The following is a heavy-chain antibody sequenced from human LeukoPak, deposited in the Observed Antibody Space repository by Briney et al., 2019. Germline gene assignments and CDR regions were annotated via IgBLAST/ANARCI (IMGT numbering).Heavy chain of an antibody. CDR3: ASGPITMVRGVITN. J-gene: IGHJ4*02. CDR1: GGSISSYY. D-gene: IGHD3-10*01. Sequence: SENLSLNCTVSGGSISSYYWSWLRQPPGKGLEGIGYIYYSGSTNYNPSLKSRVTISVDTSKNQFSLKLSSVTAADTAVYYCASGPITMVRGVITNWGQGTLVTVSS. V-gene: IGHV4-59*01. CDR2: IYYSGST.